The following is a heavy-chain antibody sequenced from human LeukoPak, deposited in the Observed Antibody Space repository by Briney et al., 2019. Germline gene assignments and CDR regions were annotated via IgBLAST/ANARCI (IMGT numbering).Heavy chain of an antibody. CDR2: ISAYNGNT. D-gene: IGHD3-22*01. V-gene: IGHV1-18*01. J-gene: IGHJ4*02. CDR3: ARDWGPYYYDSSGYFLYY. Sequence: ASVKVSCKASGYTFTSYGISWVRQAPGQGLEWMGWISAYNGNTNYAQKLQGRVTMTTDTSTSTAYMELRSLRSDDTAVYYCARDWGPYYYDSSGYFLYYWGQGTLVTVSS. CDR1: GYTFTSYG.